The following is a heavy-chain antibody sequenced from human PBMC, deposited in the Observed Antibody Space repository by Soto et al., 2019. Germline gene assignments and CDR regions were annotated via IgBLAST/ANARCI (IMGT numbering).Heavy chain of an antibody. Sequence: SGPTLVNPTQTLTLTCTFSGFSLSTSGVGVGWIRQPPGKALEWLALIYWDDDKRYSPSLKGRLTITKDTSKNQVVLTMTNMDPVDTATYYCAHKSYCSSTSCAKVPYFDYWGQGTLVTVSS. J-gene: IGHJ4*02. D-gene: IGHD2-2*01. CDR3: AHKSYCSSTSCAKVPYFDY. CDR2: IYWDDDK. V-gene: IGHV2-5*02. CDR1: GFSLSTSGVG.